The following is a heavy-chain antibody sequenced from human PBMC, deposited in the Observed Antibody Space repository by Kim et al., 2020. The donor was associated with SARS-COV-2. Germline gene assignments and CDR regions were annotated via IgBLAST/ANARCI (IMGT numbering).Heavy chain of an antibody. J-gene: IGHJ6*02. D-gene: IGHD2-15*01. CDR3: AKGVVVKASYYYGMDV. V-gene: IGHV3-23*01. Sequence: SVKGRFTISRDNSKNTLYLQMNSLRAEDKAVYYCAKGVVVKASYYYGMDVWGQGTTVTVSS.